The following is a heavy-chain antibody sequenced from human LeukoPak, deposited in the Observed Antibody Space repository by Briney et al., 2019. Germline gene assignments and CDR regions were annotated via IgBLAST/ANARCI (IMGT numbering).Heavy chain of an antibody. Sequence: SVKVSCKASGGTCISYAISWVRQAPGQGLEWMGGIIPIFGTANYAQKFQGRVTITADESTSTAYMELSSLRSEDTAVYYCARLTGDTYYYGSGSYSWGQGTLVTVSS. CDR2: IIPIFGTA. CDR3: ARLTGDTYYYGSGSYS. J-gene: IGHJ4*02. V-gene: IGHV1-69*13. D-gene: IGHD3-10*01. CDR1: GGTCISYA.